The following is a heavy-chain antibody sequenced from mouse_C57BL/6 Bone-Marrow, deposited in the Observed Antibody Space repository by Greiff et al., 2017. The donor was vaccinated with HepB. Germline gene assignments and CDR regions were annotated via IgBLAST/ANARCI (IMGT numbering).Heavy chain of an antibody. CDR2: IYPRSGNT. J-gene: IGHJ1*03. Sequence: QVQLQQSGAELARPGASVKLSCKASGYTFTSYGISWVKQRTGQGLEWIGEIYPRSGNTYYNEKFKGKATLTADKSSSPAYMELRSLTSEDSAVYFCARFKGVRPWYFDVWGTGATVTVSS. CDR1: GYTFTSYG. CDR3: ARFKGVRPWYFDV. V-gene: IGHV1-81*01. D-gene: IGHD2-14*01.